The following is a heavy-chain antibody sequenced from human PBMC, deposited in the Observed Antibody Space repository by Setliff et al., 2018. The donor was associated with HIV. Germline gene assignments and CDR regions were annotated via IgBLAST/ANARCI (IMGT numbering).Heavy chain of an antibody. CDR2: INPIFGIA. CDR3: ARGGYSEYSPYYYYHMDV. CDR1: GYTFTGYY. J-gene: IGHJ6*03. Sequence: SVKVSCKASGYTFTGYYMHWVRQAPGQGLEWMGWINPIFGIANYAQKFQGRVAMTADKSTSTAYMGLSSLRSEDTAVYYCARGGYSEYSPYYYYHMDVWGKGTTVTVSS. V-gene: IGHV1-69*10. D-gene: IGHD4-4*01.